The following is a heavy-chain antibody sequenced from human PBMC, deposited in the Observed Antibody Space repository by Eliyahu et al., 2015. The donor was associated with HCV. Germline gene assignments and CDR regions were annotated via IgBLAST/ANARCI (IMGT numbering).Heavy chain of an antibody. V-gene: IGHV3-49*05. CDR2: IRSEYYGETT. D-gene: IGHD4-17*01. Sequence: VQLVESGGGLVNPGRSLRLSCTSSEFRVGXXAMIWFRQAPGEGLEWVCLIRSEYYGETTEYAAPVRGRFTISRDVSKRIVYLQMNSLNTEDTAVYFCSRGPSVTFRNFFGMDVWGQGTTVTVSS. J-gene: IGHJ6*02. CDR1: EFRVGXXA. CDR3: SRGPSVTFRNFFGMDV.